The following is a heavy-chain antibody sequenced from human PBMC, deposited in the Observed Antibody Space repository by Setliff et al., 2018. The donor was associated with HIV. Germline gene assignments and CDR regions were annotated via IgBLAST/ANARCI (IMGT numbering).Heavy chain of an antibody. J-gene: IGHJ5*02. CDR1: GGSISTYF. CDR3: ARGLTSRRGNWFDP. V-gene: IGHV4-4*08. Sequence: SETLSLTCTVSGGSISTYFWTWIRQPPGKGLEWIGYIYTSGSTNYNPSLKSRVTISVDTSKNQFSLKLSSVTAADTAVYYCARGLTSRRGNWFDPWGQGTLVTVSS. D-gene: IGHD3-10*01. CDR2: IYTSGST.